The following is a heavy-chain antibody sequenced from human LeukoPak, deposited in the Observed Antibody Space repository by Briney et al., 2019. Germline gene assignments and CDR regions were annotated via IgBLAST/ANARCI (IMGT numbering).Heavy chain of an antibody. V-gene: IGHV3-30*04. CDR2: IQYDGSNK. J-gene: IGHJ4*02. Sequence: GGSLRLSCAASGFTFSGYAMHWVRQAPGKGLEWVAFIQYDGSNKYYADFVKGRFTVSRDNSKNTLYLQMSSLRAEDTAVYYCAKAWPDTYYYDSTGYYYLDYWGQGTLVTVSS. CDR1: GFTFSGYA. CDR3: AKAWPDTYYYDSTGYYYLDY. D-gene: IGHD3-22*01.